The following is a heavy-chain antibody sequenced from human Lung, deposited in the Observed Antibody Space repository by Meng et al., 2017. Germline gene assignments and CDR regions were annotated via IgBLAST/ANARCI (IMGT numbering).Heavy chain of an antibody. J-gene: IGHJ4*02. CDR2: VNPNNGGT. V-gene: IGHV1-2*06. Sequence: QVQLVQSGAEVEKPGASVKLSCKASGYTFTGSYMHWVRQAPGQGLEWMGRVNPNNGGTNYAQKFQGRVTMTRDTSISTAYLELSRLTSDDTAVYYCASYCRGTSCATYWGQGSLVTVSS. CDR3: ASYCRGTSCATY. CDR1: GYTFTGSY. D-gene: IGHD2-15*01.